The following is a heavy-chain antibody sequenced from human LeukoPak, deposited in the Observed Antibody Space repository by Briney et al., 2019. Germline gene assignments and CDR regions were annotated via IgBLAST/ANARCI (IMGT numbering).Heavy chain of an antibody. Sequence: ASAKVSCKASGYNFTGYYVHWVRQAPGKGLEWMGWINPNGGGTNYAQKFQDRVSMTRDTSISTAYMELSRLRFDDTAVYYCARDFPARGYGMDVWGQGTTVT. CDR2: INPNGGGT. J-gene: IGHJ6*02. CDR1: GYNFTGYY. V-gene: IGHV1-2*02. D-gene: IGHD3-10*01. CDR3: ARDFPARGYGMDV.